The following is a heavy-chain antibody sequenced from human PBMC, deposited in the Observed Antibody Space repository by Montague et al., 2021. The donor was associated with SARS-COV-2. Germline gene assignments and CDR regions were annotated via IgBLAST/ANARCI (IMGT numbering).Heavy chain of an antibody. J-gene: IGHJ4*02. CDR3: ARGVVAPPPVVDY. Sequence: SETLSLTCTVSGDSITYFYWNWIRQPARTGPEWIWRISAGWGANSNSSPWSRVPMSMYTYKRQLPLKLNVVTAEDTAGDYCARGVVAPPPVVDYWGRGTLVTVSS. D-gene: IGHD2-15*01. CDR2: ISAGWGA. CDR1: GDSITYFY. V-gene: IGHV4-4*07.